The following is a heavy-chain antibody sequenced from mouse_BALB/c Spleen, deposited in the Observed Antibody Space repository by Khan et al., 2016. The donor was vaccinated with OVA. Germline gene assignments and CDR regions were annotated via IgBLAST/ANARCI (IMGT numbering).Heavy chain of an antibody. J-gene: IGHJ3*01. D-gene: IGHD2-3*01. CDR2: ISTYYGNI. CDR1: GYTFADSG. V-gene: IGHV1S137*01. CDR3: IRDGFSEFAY. Sequence: QVQLKQSGPEPVRPGASVKISCKGSGYTFADSGIHWVRQSHAKSLEWLGVISTYYGNIKYNQKFEGRATMTVDKSSSTAYMELARMTSEDSAVYFCIRDGFSEFAYWGQGTLVTVSA.